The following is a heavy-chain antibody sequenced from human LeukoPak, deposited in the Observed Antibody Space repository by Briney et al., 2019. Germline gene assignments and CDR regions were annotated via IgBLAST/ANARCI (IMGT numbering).Heavy chain of an antibody. D-gene: IGHD2-2*01. CDR2: VDPEDGET. CDR3: ATWCSSTSCPYYFDY. Sequence: ATVKISCKVSGYTFTDYYMHWVQQAPGKGLEWMGLVDPEDGETIYAEEFQGRATITADTSTDTAYMELSSLRSEDTAVYYCATWCSSTSCPYYFDYWGQGTLVTVSS. CDR1: GYTFTDYY. V-gene: IGHV1-69-2*01. J-gene: IGHJ4*02.